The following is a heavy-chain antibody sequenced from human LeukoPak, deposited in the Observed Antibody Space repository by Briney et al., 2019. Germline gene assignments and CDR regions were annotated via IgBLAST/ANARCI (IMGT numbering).Heavy chain of an antibody. J-gene: IGHJ3*02. CDR1: GYTFTGYY. Sequence: ASVKVSCRASGYTFTGYYMSWVRQAPGQGLEWMGWINPDSGGTHYAQNFQGWVTMTRDTSISTAYMELSRLRSDDTAVYYCARGTLTAPRSAFDIWGQGTMVTVSS. D-gene: IGHD1-14*01. CDR3: ARGTLTAPRSAFDI. V-gene: IGHV1-2*04. CDR2: INPDSGGT.